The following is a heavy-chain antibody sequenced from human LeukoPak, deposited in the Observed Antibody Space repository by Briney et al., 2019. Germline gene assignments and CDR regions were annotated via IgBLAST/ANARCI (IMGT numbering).Heavy chain of an antibody. CDR1: GFTFSSYG. V-gene: IGHV3-33*01. J-gene: IGHJ4*02. D-gene: IGHD2-15*01. CDR2: IWYDGSNK. Sequence: GGSLRLSCAASGFTFSSYGMHWVRQAPGKGLEWVAVIWYDGSNKYYADSVKGRFTISRDNSKNTLYLQMNSLRAEDTAVYYCARDSGGSSVGLYFDYWGQGTLVPVSS. CDR3: ARDSGGSSVGLYFDY.